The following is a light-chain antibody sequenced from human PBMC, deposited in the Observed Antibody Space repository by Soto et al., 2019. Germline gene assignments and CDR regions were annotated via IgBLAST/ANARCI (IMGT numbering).Light chain of an antibody. V-gene: IGKV1-5*03. CDR3: KQYNSYSQT. CDR2: KAY. Sequence: DIQMTQSPSTPSASVGDRVTITCRASQSISSWLAWYQQKPGKAHKLLIYKAYSLESGVQSRFSGSGSGTEFTLTIRSLQPDDFATYYCKQYNSYSQTVGQGTKVDIK. J-gene: IGKJ1*01. CDR1: QSISSW.